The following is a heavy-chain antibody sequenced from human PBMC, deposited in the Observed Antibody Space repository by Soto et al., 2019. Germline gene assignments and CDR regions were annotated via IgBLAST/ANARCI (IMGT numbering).Heavy chain of an antibody. CDR1: GGSIRSYY. Sequence: SETLALACTVYGGSIRSYYWSGRRQPPGKGLEWIGNIYYSGSTNYNPSRKSRVTMSVDMSKNQLSLQLSSVTAADTAVYYCTRVGGYYGDYPNFDYCGQGALVTVSP. CDR3: TRVGGYYGDYPNFDY. CDR2: IYYSGST. J-gene: IGHJ4*02. D-gene: IGHD4-17*01. V-gene: IGHV4-59*01.